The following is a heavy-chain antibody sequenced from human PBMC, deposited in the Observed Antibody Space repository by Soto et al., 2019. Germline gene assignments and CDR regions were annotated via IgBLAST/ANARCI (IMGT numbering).Heavy chain of an antibody. D-gene: IGHD3-22*01. CDR3: AKDILYYYDSSGYVFDY. V-gene: IGHV3-30*18. CDR2: ISYDGSNK. Sequence: QVQLVESGGGVVQPGRSLRLSCAASGFTFSSYGMHWVRQALGKGLEWVAVISYDGSNKYYADSVKGRFTISRDNSKNTLYLQMNSLRAEDTAVYYCAKDILYYYDSSGYVFDYWGQGTLVTVSS. CDR1: GFTFSSYG. J-gene: IGHJ4*02.